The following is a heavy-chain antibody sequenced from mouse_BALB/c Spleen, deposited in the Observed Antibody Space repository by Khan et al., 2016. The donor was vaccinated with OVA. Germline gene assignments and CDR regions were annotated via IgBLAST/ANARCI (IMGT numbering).Heavy chain of an antibody. Sequence: EVELVESGGGLVKPGGSLKLSCAASGFTFSGYAMFWVRQTPEKRLEWVAEISGGGSNTYYPDTVTVRFTISRDNAKNTLHLDMSSLRSEDTAMYYCARDRYYGSNTDSFADWGQGTLVTVSA. J-gene: IGHJ3*01. CDR2: ISGGGSNT. D-gene: IGHD1-1*01. V-gene: IGHV5-9-4*01. CDR3: ARDRYYGSNTDSFAD. CDR1: GFTFSGYA.